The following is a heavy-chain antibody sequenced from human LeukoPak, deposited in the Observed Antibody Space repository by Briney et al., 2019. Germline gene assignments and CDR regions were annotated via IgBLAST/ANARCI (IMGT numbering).Heavy chain of an antibody. CDR2: IYYSGST. V-gene: IGHV4-59*01. CDR1: GGSISSYY. Sequence: SQTLSLTCAVSGGSISSYYWSGIRQPPGKGLEWIGYIYYSGSTNYNPSLKSRVTISVDTSKNQFSLKLSSVTAADTAVYYCARATFDYWGQGTLVTVSS. J-gene: IGHJ4*02. CDR3: ARATFDY.